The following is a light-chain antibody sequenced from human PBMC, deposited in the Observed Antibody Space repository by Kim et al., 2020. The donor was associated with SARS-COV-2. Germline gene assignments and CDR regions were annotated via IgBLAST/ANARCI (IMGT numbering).Light chain of an antibody. CDR1: QSVSSK. V-gene: IGKV3D-15*01. CDR3: QQYNNWPPLT. Sequence: PEQRATLSCRASQSVSSKLAWYQQKPGQAPRLLIYGASIRATGIPARFSCSGSGTEFTLTISSLQSEDLAVYYCQQYNNWPPLTFGGGTKVDIK. CDR2: GAS. J-gene: IGKJ4*01.